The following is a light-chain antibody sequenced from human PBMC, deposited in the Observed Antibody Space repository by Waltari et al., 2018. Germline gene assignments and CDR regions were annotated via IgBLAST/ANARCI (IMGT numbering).Light chain of an antibody. CDR1: SSDVGGSKF. V-gene: IGLV2-8*01. Sequence: QSALTQPPSASGSPGQSVTISCTGTSSDVGGSKFVSWYQQHPGKAPKLMIFDVDKRPAGCPCRCSGSKSGNTASLTVSGLQADDEADYYCSSCADNINFVFGTGTKVTVL. CDR2: DVD. CDR3: SSCADNINFV. J-gene: IGLJ1*01.